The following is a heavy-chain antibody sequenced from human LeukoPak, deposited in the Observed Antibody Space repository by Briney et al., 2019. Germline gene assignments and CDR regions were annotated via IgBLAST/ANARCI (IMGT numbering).Heavy chain of an antibody. J-gene: IGHJ3*02. D-gene: IGHD3-16*01. CDR3: ARQGAPRAFDI. Sequence: SQTLSLTCTVSGGSMGTSYWSWIRQPPGKGLEWIGYIFHTGITDYNPSLRSRVIISVDTSKKQLSLKLSSVTAADTAIYYCARQGAPRAFDIWGQGTMVTVSS. CDR1: GGSMGTSY. V-gene: IGHV4-59*08. CDR2: IFHTGIT.